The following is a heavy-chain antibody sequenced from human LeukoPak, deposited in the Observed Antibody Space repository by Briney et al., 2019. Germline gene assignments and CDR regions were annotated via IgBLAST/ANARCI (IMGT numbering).Heavy chain of an antibody. Sequence: ASVKVSCKASGYTFTGYYMHWVRQAPGQGLEWMGWINPNSGGTNYAQKFQGRVTMTRDTSISTAYMELSRLRSDDTAMYYCARDEELLAEYFQHWGQGTLVTVSS. D-gene: IGHD1-26*01. V-gene: IGHV1-2*02. CDR2: INPNSGGT. J-gene: IGHJ1*01. CDR3: ARDEELLAEYFQH. CDR1: GYTFTGYY.